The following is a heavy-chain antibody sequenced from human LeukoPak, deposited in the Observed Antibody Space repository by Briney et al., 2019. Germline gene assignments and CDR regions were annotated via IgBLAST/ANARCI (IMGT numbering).Heavy chain of an antibody. CDR2: ISYDGSNK. D-gene: IGHD4-17*01. V-gene: IGHV3-30*18. CDR1: GFTFSSYG. CDR3: AKDLNDYGDYYVFDY. Sequence: GGSLRLSCAASGFTFSSYGMHWVRQAPGEGLEWVAVISYDGSNKYYADSVKGRFTISRDNSKNTLYLQMNSLRAEDTAVYYCAKDLNDYGDYYVFDYWGQGTLVTVSS. J-gene: IGHJ4*02.